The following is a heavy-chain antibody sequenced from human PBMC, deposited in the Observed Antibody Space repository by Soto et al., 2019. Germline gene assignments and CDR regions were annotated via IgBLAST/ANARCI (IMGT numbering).Heavy chain of an antibody. CDR3: ARTAVAGPLYYYYYYMDV. Sequence: GGSLRLSCAASGFTFSSYGMHWVRQAPGKGLEWVAVIWYDGSNKYYADSVKGRFTISRDNSKNTLYLQMNSLRAEDTAVYYCARTAVAGPLYYYYYYMDVWGKGTTVTVSS. D-gene: IGHD6-19*01. CDR1: GFTFSSYG. J-gene: IGHJ6*03. V-gene: IGHV3-33*01. CDR2: IWYDGSNK.